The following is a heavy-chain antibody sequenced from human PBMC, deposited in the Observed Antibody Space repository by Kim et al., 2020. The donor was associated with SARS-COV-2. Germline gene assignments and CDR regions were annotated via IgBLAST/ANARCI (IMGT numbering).Heavy chain of an antibody. CDR3: ARVHGSGSFYMTFDY. V-gene: IGHV4-34*01. J-gene: IGHJ4*02. D-gene: IGHD3-10*01. Sequence: PHLKSPVTKSVDTSKNQFSLNLSAVSAADTAVYYCARVHGSGSFYMTFDYWGQGTLVTVSS.